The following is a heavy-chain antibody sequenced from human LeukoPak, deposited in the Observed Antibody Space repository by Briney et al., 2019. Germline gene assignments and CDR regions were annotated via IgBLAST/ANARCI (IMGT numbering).Heavy chain of an antibody. CDR3: ASDRDYYDSSGYLFDY. Sequence: GGSLRLSCAASGFTFSNYWMSWVRQAPGKGLEWVANIKQDGSEKYYVDSVKGRFTISRDNAKSSLYLQMNSLRAEDTAVYYCASDRDYYDSSGYLFDYWGQGTLVTVSS. D-gene: IGHD3-22*01. V-gene: IGHV3-7*01. CDR1: GFTFSNYW. CDR2: IKQDGSEK. J-gene: IGHJ4*02.